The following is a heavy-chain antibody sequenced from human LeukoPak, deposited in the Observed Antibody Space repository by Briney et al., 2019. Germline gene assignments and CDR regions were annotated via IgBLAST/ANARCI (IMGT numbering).Heavy chain of an antibody. Sequence: ASVKLSCKASGYTFTGYYMNWVRQAPGPGLEWMGWINPNSGGTNYAQKFQGRVTMTRDTSISTAYMELSSLRSDDTAVYYCARGYCSGGSCFNFVYWGQGTLVTVSS. D-gene: IGHD2-15*01. CDR3: ARGYCSGGSCFNFVY. CDR1: GYTFTGYY. CDR2: INPNSGGT. J-gene: IGHJ4*02. V-gene: IGHV1-2*02.